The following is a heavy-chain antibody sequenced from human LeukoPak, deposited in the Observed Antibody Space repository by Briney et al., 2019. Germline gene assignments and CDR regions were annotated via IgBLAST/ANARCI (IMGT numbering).Heavy chain of an antibody. V-gene: IGHV4-59*08. CDR2: IYSSGST. CDR3: ARHTESRPFDP. J-gene: IGHJ5*02. D-gene: IGHD4-17*01. Sequence: SETLSLTCTVSGGSISSYYWSWIRQPPGKELEWIGYIYSSGSTNYNPSLKSRVTISVDTSKNQFSLKLSSVTAADTAVYYCARHTESRPFDPRDQGTLVTVSS. CDR1: GGSISSYY.